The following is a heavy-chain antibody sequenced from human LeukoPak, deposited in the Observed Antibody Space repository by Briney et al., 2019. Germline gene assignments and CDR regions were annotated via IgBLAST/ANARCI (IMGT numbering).Heavy chain of an antibody. CDR2: IKEDGSEK. Sequence: GGSLRLSCAASGFTFSNFWMSWVRQAPGKGLEWVANIKEDGSEKSYVDSVKGRFTISRDNAKNSLYLQMNSLRAEDTAVYYCARVSAGDYPDYWGQGTLVTVSS. J-gene: IGHJ4*02. D-gene: IGHD7-27*01. CDR3: ARVSAGDYPDY. CDR1: GFTFSNFW. V-gene: IGHV3-7*03.